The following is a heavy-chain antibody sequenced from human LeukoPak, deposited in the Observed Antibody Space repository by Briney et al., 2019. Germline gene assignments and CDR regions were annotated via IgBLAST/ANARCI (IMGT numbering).Heavy chain of an antibody. J-gene: IGHJ1*01. D-gene: IGHD3-3*01. CDR1: GFAFSDYW. Sequence: GGSLRLSCAASGFAFSDYWMDWVRQAPGKGLVWVSRIKSDGSRITYADSVRGRFTISRDNAKNTLYLQMNSLRAEDTAVYYCAFLPPGHWGQGTLVTVSS. V-gene: IGHV3-74*01. CDR2: IKSDGSRI. CDR3: AFLPPGH.